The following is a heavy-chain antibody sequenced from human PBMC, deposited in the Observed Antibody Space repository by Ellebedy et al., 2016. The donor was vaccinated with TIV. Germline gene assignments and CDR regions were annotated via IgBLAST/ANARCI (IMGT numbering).Heavy chain of an antibody. CDR2: INPNSGGT. V-gene: IGHV1-2*04. D-gene: IGHD1-1*01. CDR1: GYTFTGYY. CDR3: ARQPSPSTRAFYGMDV. J-gene: IGHJ6*02. Sequence: ASVKVSXXTSGYTFTGYYMHWVRQAPEQGLEWMGWINPNSGGTNYAQKFQGWVTMTRDTSISTAYMELSSLKSDDTAVYYCARQPSPSTRAFYGMDVWGQGTTVTVSS.